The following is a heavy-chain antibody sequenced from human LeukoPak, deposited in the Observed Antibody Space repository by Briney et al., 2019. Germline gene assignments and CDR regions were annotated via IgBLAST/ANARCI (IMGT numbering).Heavy chain of an antibody. CDR2: IIPIFGTA. CDR3: ARDSSSKNFDY. CDR1: GYTFTSYA. Sequence: SVEVSCKASGYTFTSYAISWVRQAPGQGLEWMGGIIPIFGTANYAQKFQGRVTITADESTSTAYMELSSLRSEDTAVYYCARDSSSKNFDYWGQGTLVTVSS. J-gene: IGHJ4*02. D-gene: IGHD6-6*01. V-gene: IGHV1-69*13.